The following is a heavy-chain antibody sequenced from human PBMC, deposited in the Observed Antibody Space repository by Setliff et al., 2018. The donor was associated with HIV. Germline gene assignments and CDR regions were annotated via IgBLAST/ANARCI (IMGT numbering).Heavy chain of an antibody. V-gene: IGHV3-7*03. CDR3: ARAWGYSGYDSSDAFDI. J-gene: IGHJ3*02. CDR2: IKQDGSEK. CDR1: GSTFSNYW. Sequence: GGSLRLSCAASGSTFSNYWMSWVRQAPGKGPEWVANIKQDGSEKYYVDSVKGRFTISRDNAKNSLYLQMNSLRVEDTAVYYCARAWGYSGYDSSDAFDIWGQGTMVTVSS. D-gene: IGHD5-12*01.